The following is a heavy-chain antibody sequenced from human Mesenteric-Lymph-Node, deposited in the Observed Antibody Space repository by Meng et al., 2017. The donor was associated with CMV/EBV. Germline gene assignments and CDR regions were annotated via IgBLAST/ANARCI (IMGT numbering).Heavy chain of an antibody. CDR2: ISGSGGST. CDR3: IRDTTPGGADY. CDR1: GFTFSSYA. V-gene: IGHV3-23*01. J-gene: IGHJ4*02. D-gene: IGHD1-1*01. Sequence: GGSLRLSCAASGFTFSSYAMSWVRQAPGKGLEWVSAISGSGGSTYYADSVKGRFSISSDNGKRSLYLQMNSLRPEDTAVYYCIRDTTPGGADYWGPGTLVTVSS.